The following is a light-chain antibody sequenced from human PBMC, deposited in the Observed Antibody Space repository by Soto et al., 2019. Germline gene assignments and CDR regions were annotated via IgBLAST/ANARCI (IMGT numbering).Light chain of an antibody. CDR1: QSISNY. J-gene: IGKJ4*01. Sequence: DIQMTQSPSSLSASVGDRVTITCRASQSISNYLNWYQQKPGKAPKLLIYAASSLQSGVPSRFSGSESGTDFTLTIRSPQPEDFATYYCQQSYNAPLTFGGGTKVETK. CDR3: QQSYNAPLT. V-gene: IGKV1-39*01. CDR2: AAS.